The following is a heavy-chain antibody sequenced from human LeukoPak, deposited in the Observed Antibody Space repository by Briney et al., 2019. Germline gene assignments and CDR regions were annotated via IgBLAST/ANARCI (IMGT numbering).Heavy chain of an antibody. CDR2: ISSSSDLM. CDR1: GFTFNTYE. J-gene: IGHJ4*02. Sequence: GGSLRLSCAASGFTFNTYEMSWVRQAPGKGLEWVSYISSSSDLMSYVASVKGRFTVSRDNAKNSLFLQMNSLRDEDTAVYYCARVLRGLYNLGDWGQGTLVTVSS. CDR3: ARVLRGLYNLGD. D-gene: IGHD3-10*01. V-gene: IGHV3-48*02.